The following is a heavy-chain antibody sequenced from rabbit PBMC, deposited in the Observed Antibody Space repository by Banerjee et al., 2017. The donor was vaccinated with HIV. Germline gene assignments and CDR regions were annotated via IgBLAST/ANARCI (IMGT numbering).Heavy chain of an antibody. J-gene: IGHJ4*01. V-gene: IGHV1S40*01. CDR3: ARRANSGNYNL. CDR2: IYAGGSGST. CDR1: GIDFSSSYW. D-gene: IGHD1-1*01. Sequence: QSLEESGGDLVKPGASLTLTCTASGIDFSSSYWICWVRQAPGKGLEWIACIYAGGSGSTYYASWAEGRFTISKTSSTTVTLQMTSLTVADTATYFCARRANSGNYNLWGQGTLVTVS.